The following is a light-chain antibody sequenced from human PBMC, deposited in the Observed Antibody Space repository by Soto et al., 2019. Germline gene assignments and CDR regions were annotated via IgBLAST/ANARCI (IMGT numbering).Light chain of an antibody. CDR1: QTISSW. J-gene: IGKJ4*01. CDR3: QQLNSYPPT. CDR2: KAT. V-gene: IGKV1-5*03. Sequence: DIQMTQSPSTLSGSVGDRVTITCRASQTISSWLAWYQQKPGKAPKLLIYKATTLKSGVPSRFSGSGSGTEFTPTISSLQPDDFATYYCQQLNSYPPTFGGGTKVGIK.